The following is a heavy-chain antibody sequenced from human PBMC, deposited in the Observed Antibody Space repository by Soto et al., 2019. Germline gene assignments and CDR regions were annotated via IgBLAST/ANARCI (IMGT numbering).Heavy chain of an antibody. CDR3: ARVDYSPLPMDTYYERGPSGYYYMDV. CDR1: GFTFSSYG. CDR2: IWYDGSNK. V-gene: IGHV3-33*01. D-gene: IGHD3-22*01. Sequence: GGSLRLSCAASGFTFSSYGMHWVRQAPGKGLEWVAVIWYDGSNKYYADSVKGRFTISRDNSKNTLYLQMNSLRAEDTAVYYCARVDYSPLPMDTYYERGPSGYYYMDVWGKGTTVTVSS. J-gene: IGHJ6*03.